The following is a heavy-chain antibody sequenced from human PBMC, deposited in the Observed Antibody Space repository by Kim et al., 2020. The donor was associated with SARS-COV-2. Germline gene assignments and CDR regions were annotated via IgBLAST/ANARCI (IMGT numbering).Heavy chain of an antibody. V-gene: IGHV5-10-1*01. J-gene: IGHJ6*02. Sequence: GESLKISCKGSGYSFTSYWISWVRQMPGKGLEWMGRIDPSDSYTNYSPSFQGHVTISADKSISTAYLQWSSLKASDTAMYYCARSPAIVVVPAAIVRDYYYYYGMDVWGQGTTVTVSS. CDR3: ARSPAIVVVPAAIVRDYYYYYGMDV. D-gene: IGHD2-2*02. CDR1: GYSFTSYW. CDR2: IDPSDSYT.